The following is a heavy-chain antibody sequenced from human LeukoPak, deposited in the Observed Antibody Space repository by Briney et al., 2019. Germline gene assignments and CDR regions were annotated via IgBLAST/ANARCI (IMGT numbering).Heavy chain of an antibody. CDR2: ICSSSSDI. Sequence: PGGSLRLSCAASGFTFTGYWMSWVRQAPGKGLEWVSSICSSSSDIYYADSVKGRFTISRDNAKNSLYLQRNSLRAEDTAVYYCARAEISGYQKWEVDYWGQGTLVTVSS. CDR1: GFTFTGYW. CDR3: ARAEISGYQKWEVDY. V-gene: IGHV3-21*01. J-gene: IGHJ4*02. D-gene: IGHD3-22*01.